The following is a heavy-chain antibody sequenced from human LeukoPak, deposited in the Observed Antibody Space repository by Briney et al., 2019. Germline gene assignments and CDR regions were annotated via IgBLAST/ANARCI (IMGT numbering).Heavy chain of an antibody. CDR1: GYSFKIYA. CDR3: ARGGDYGDPIDY. V-gene: IGHV1-69*04. J-gene: IGHJ4*02. CDR2: IIPILGIA. Sequence: SVKVSCKASGYSFKIYANSWVRQAPGQGLEWMGRIIPILGIANYAQKFQGRVTITADKSTSTAYMELSSLRSEDTAVYYCARGGDYGDPIDYWGQGTLVTVSS. D-gene: IGHD4-17*01.